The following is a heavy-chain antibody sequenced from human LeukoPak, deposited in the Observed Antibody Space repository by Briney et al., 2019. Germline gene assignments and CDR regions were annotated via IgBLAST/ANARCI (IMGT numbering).Heavy chain of an antibody. CDR2: MFCCGKH. D-gene: IGHD2-21*02. Sequence: SETLSLTCSISVGSTSSYYGRWIRQPPGRGLEWIGYMFCCGKHNSHTSLKSRVTISLNTYQNQFSLKLGSFTGAGPVFYFCAREVYCGGDCRYLDVWGRGTLVTASS. CDR3: AREVYCGGDCRYLDV. V-gene: IGHV4-59*13. CDR1: VGSTSSYY. J-gene: IGHJ2*01.